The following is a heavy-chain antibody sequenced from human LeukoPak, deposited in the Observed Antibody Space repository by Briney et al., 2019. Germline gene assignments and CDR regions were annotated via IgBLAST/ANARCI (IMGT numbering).Heavy chain of an antibody. CDR3: ARQLGYCSSTSCYADKVDY. CDR2: IYYSGST. Sequence: SETLSLTCTVSGGSISSSSYCWGSLRQPPGKGLEWIGSIYYSGSTYYNPSLKIRVTISVDTSKNQFSLKLSSVTAADTAVYYCARQLGYCSSTSCYADKVDYWGQGNLVTVSS. J-gene: IGHJ4*02. V-gene: IGHV4-39*01. CDR1: GGSISSSSYC. D-gene: IGHD2-2*01.